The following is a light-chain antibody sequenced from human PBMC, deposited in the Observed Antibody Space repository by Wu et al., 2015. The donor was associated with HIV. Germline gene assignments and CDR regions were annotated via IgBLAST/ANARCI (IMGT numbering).Light chain of an antibody. CDR2: SAS. CDR1: QTISYY. CDR3: QQYNSYSPS. J-gene: IGKJ2*03. V-gene: IGKV1-27*01. Sequence: DIQMTQSPSSLSASVGDRVTITCRASQTISYYLAWYQQKPGRVPELLIYSASTLRPGVPSRFSGTGYGTEFTLTISSLQPDDFATYCCQQYNSYSPSFGQGTKLEIK.